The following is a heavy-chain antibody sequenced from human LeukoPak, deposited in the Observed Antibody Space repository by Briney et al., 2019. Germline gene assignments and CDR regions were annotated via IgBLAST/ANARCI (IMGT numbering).Heavy chain of an antibody. CDR1: RFTFSNYW. Sequence: GGSLRLSCAASRFTFSNYWMSWVRQAPGKGLEWVANINQDGSERYYVDSVKGRFTISRDNAKNSLYLQMNSLRAEDTAFYYCARGLAAAGTEGYWGQGTLVTVSS. CDR2: INQDGSER. D-gene: IGHD6-13*01. V-gene: IGHV3-7*01. CDR3: ARGLAAAGTEGY. J-gene: IGHJ4*02.